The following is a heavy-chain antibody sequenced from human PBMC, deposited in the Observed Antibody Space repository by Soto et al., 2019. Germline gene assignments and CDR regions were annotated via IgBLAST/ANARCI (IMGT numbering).Heavy chain of an antibody. V-gene: IGHV4-31*03. Sequence: LSLTCTVSGCYISSGGYYWSWIRQHPGKGLEWIGYIYYSGSTYYNPSLKSRVTISVDTSKNQFSLKLSSVTAADTAVYYCARDSRYYDSSGESYYFDYWGKVTLVTVSS. J-gene: IGHJ4*02. CDR3: ARDSRYYDSSGESYYFDY. D-gene: IGHD3-22*01. CDR2: IYYSGST. CDR1: GCYISSGGYY.